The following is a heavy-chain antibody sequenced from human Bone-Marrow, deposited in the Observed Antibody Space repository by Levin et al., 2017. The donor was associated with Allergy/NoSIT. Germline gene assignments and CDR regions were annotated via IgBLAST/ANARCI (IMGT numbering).Heavy chain of an antibody. CDR3: ARDRAYYDFWSGYYGAGYYYYGMDV. J-gene: IGHJ6*02. D-gene: IGHD3-3*01. CDR2: ISSSSSYI. Sequence: GESLKISCAASGFTFSSYSMNWVRQAPGKGLEWVSSISSSSSYIYYADSVKGRFTISRDNAKNSLYLQMNSLRAEDTAVYYCARDRAYYDFWSGYYGAGYYYYGMDVWGQGTTVTVSS. CDR1: GFTFSSYS. V-gene: IGHV3-21*01.